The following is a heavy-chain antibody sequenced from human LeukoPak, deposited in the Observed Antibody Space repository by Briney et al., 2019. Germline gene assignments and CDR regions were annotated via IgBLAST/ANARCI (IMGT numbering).Heavy chain of an antibody. CDR1: GYTFTGYS. CDR2: INPNSGDT. J-gene: IGHJ4*02. CDR3: ARGYVWIEMGLGY. V-gene: IGHV1-2*02. Sequence: ASVKVPCKASGYTFTGYSIYWVRQAPGQGLEWMGGINPNSGDTNFAQKFQGRVTMTRDTSISTAYMELSGLRSDDTAIYYCARGYVWIEMGLGYWGQGTLVTVSS. D-gene: IGHD3/OR15-3a*01.